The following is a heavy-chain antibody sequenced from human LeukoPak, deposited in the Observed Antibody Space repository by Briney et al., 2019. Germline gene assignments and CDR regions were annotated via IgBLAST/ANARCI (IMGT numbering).Heavy chain of an antibody. CDR2: MNPNSGNT. J-gene: IGHJ4*02. D-gene: IGHD2-15*01. CDR1: GYTFTSYG. V-gene: IGHV1-8*02. Sequence: ASVKVSCKASGYTFTSYGISWVRQATGQGLEWMGWMNPNSGNTGYTQKFQGRVTMTRDSSISTAYMELSSLRSEDTAVYYCARTLRRHCSGGSCYSPHLDYWGQGTLVTVSS. CDR3: ARTLRRHCSGGSCYSPHLDY.